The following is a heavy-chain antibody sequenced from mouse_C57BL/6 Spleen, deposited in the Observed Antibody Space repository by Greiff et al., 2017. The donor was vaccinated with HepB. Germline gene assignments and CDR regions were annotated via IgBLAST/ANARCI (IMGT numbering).Heavy chain of an antibody. CDR2: IYPGDGDT. CDR3: ARGGYYYGSSDY. D-gene: IGHD1-1*01. CDR1: GYAFSSSW. V-gene: IGHV1-82*01. J-gene: IGHJ2*01. Sequence: QVQLQQSGPELVKPGASVKISCKASGYAFSSSWMNWVKQRPGKGLEWIGRIYPGDGDTNYNGKFKGKATLTADKSSSTAYMQLSSLTSEDAAVYYCARGGYYYGSSDYWGQGTTLTVSS.